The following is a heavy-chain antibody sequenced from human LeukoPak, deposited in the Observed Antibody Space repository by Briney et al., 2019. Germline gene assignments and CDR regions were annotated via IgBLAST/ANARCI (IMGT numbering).Heavy chain of an antibody. CDR2: IYTSGST. V-gene: IGHV4-61*02. CDR3: ARGYNSSSTFYYYYYYMDV. Sequence: SETLSLTCIASGGSISSDSSYWSWIRQPAGKGLEWIGRIYTSGSTNYNPSFKSRVTISVDTSKNQFSLELSSVTAADTAVYHCARGYNSSSTFYYYYYYMDVWGKGTTVTVSS. D-gene: IGHD6-6*01. J-gene: IGHJ6*03. CDR1: GGSISSDSSY.